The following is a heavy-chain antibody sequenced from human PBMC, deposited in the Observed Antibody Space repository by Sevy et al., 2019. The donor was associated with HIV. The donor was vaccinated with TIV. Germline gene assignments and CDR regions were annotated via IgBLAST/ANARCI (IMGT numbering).Heavy chain of an antibody. V-gene: IGHV1-2*06. CDR3: ARSPRWEMGATVDFDY. D-gene: IGHD1-26*01. Sequence: ASVKVSCKASGYTFTGYYMHWVRQAPGQGLEWMGRINPNSGGTNYAQKFQGRVTMTRDTSISTAYMELSRLRSDDTAVYYCARSPRWEMGATVDFDYWGHGTLVTVSS. CDR1: GYTFTGYY. J-gene: IGHJ4*01. CDR2: INPNSGGT.